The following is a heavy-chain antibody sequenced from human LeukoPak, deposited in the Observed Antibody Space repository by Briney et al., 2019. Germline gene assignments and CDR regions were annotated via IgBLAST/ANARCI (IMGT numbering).Heavy chain of an antibody. V-gene: IGHV3-23*01. CDR2: ISGSGGST. CDR1: GFTFSSYA. D-gene: IGHD1-26*01. Sequence: PGGSLRLSCAASGFTFSSYAMSWVRQAAGKGLEWVAAISGSGGSTYYADSVKGRFTLSRHNSKNTLYLQMNSLRAGDTAVYYCAEGNSGRYPEYFDYWGQGTLVPVSS. CDR3: AEGNSGRYPEYFDY. J-gene: IGHJ4*02.